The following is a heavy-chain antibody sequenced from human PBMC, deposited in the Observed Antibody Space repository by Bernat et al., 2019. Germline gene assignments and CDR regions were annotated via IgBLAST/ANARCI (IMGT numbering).Heavy chain of an antibody. CDR3: AKGSYYDSGGYYYLDH. CDR2: ISGSGMNT. D-gene: IGHD3-22*01. V-gene: IGHV3-23*01. CDR1: GFSFSTYG. Sequence: DVQLLESGGGLAQPGVSLRLSCAASGFSFSTYGMSWVRQASRKGLEWVSGISGSGMNTYYADSVKGRFTISRDNSKTTLYLHMNSLGAEDTAVYYCAKGSYYDSGGYYYLDHWGQGTLVTVSS. J-gene: IGHJ4*02.